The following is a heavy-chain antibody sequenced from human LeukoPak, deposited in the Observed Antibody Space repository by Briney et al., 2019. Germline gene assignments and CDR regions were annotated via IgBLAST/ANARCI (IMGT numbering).Heavy chain of an antibody. J-gene: IGHJ6*02. CDR2: INPNSGGT. CDR3: ARDQGGSGMDV. D-gene: IGHD5-12*01. CDR1: GYTFTGHY. Sequence: VASVKVSCKASGYTFTGHYMHWVRQAPGQGLEWMGWINPNSGGTNYAQKFQGWVTMTRDTSISTAYMELSRLRSDDTAVYYCARDQGGSGMDVWGQGTTVTVSS. V-gene: IGHV1-2*04.